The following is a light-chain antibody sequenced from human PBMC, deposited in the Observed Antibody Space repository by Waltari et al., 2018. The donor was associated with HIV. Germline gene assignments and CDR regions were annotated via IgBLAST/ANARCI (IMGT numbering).Light chain of an antibody. CDR1: SSDVWSYNL. Sequence: QSALTQPASVSGSPGQSITISCTGTSSDVWSYNLVSWYQQHPGKAPKLIIYEVSKRPSRVSKRFSGSKSGSTASLTISWLQPEDEADYCCCSYASTTDTYVVFGGGTKLTVL. V-gene: IGLV2-23*02. J-gene: IGLJ2*01. CDR3: CSYASTTDTYVV. CDR2: EVS.